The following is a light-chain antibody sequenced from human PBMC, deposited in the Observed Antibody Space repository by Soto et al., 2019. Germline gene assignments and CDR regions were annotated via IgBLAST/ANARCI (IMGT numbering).Light chain of an antibody. V-gene: IGKV1-5*01. Sequence: GDIVTIPCRASQTISTWMAWYQQKPGKAPKLLVYDASTLQSGVASRFSGSGSGTEFTLTISSLQPEDFATYYCQQLDSYPLTFGGGTKVDIK. CDR1: QTISTW. J-gene: IGKJ4*01. CDR2: DAS. CDR3: QQLDSYPLT.